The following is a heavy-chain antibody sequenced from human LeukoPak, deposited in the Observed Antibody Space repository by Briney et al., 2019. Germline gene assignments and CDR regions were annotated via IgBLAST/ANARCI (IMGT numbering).Heavy chain of an antibody. CDR1: GFTFSSYV. Sequence: GGSLRLSCAASGFTFSSYVMHWVRQAPGKGLEWVAFIRYDGSNKYYADSVKGRFIISRDNSKNTLYVQMNSLRAEDTAVYYCAKDLLLMMTFGGVVDYWGQGTLVTVSS. CDR2: IRYDGSNK. CDR3: AKDLLLMMTFGGVVDY. D-gene: IGHD3-16*01. V-gene: IGHV3-30*02. J-gene: IGHJ4*02.